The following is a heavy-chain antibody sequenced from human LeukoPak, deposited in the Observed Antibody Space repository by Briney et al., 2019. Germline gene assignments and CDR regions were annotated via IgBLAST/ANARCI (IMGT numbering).Heavy chain of an antibody. Sequence: SETLSLTCAVYGGSFSGYYWSWIRQPPGKGLEWIGEINHSGSTYYNPSLKSRVTISVDTSKNQFSLKLSSVTAADTAVYYCARGRGSSGWPFDYWGQGTLVTVSS. D-gene: IGHD6-19*01. CDR1: GGSFSGYY. V-gene: IGHV4-34*01. CDR2: INHSGST. CDR3: ARGRGSSGWPFDY. J-gene: IGHJ4*02.